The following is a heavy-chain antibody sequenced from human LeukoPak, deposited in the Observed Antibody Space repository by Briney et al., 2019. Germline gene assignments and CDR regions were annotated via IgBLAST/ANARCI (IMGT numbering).Heavy chain of an antibody. Sequence: ASVKVSCKASGYTFTGYYIHWVRQAPGQGLEWVGWINPNSGDTNYAQKFQGRVTMTRDTSISTAYMELSRLRSDDTAVYYCARDSPHITIFGVVITGWFDPWGQGTLVTVSS. J-gene: IGHJ5*02. CDR2: INPNSGDT. V-gene: IGHV1-2*02. D-gene: IGHD3-3*01. CDR1: GYTFTGYY. CDR3: ARDSPHITIFGVVITGWFDP.